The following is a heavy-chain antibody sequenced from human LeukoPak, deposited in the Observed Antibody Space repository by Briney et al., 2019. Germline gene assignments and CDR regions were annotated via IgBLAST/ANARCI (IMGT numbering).Heavy chain of an antibody. CDR2: IIPIFGTA. J-gene: IGHJ3*02. Sequence: ASVKVSCKASGGTFSSYAISWVRQAPGQGLEWMGGIIPIFGTANYAQKFQGRVTITTDESTSTAYMELSSLRSEDTAVYYCARDAQLVGWGAFDIWGKGKMVTVSS. D-gene: IGHD6-6*01. CDR3: ARDAQLVGWGAFDI. V-gene: IGHV1-69*05. CDR1: GGTFSSYA.